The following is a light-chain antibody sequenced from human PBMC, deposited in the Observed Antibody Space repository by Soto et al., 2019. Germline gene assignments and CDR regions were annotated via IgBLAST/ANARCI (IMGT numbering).Light chain of an antibody. CDR1: SSNIGSNY. V-gene: IGLV1-47*01. Sequence: QSALTQPPSASGPPGQRVTISCSGSSSNIGSNYVYWYQQLPGTAPKLLIYRNIQRPSGVPDRFSGSKSGTSASLAISGLRSEDEADYYCAAWDDSLSGVVFGGGTKLTVL. CDR2: RNI. J-gene: IGLJ2*01. CDR3: AAWDDSLSGVV.